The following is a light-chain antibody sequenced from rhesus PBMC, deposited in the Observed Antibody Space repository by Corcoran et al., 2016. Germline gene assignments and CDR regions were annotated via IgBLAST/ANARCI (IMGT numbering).Light chain of an antibody. CDR2: EAS. Sequence: DIQMTQSPSSLSASVGDRITITCRASQDITNDFAWYQQKPGESPKFLIYEASSLQSGIPSRFRGSGSGTIFTLTISSLQSEDFATYFCQHYYSPPYTFGQGTKVEIK. J-gene: IGKJ2*01. CDR3: QHYYSPPYT. V-gene: IGKV1-21*01. CDR1: QDITND.